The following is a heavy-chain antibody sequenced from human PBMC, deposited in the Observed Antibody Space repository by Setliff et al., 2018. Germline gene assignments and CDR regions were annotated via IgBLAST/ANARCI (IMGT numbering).Heavy chain of an antibody. D-gene: IGHD2-15*01. J-gene: IGHJ5*02. CDR3: ARSPAVLGIVYLDP. CDR1: GGTFNNYG. V-gene: IGHV1-69*05. Sequence: SVKVSCKASGGTFNNYGVTWVRQAPGQGLEWMGGTIPFFGTTNYAQKFQGRVTITTDESTSTAYMELDSLRSEDTAVYYCARSPAVLGIVYLDPWGQGTLVTVSS. CDR2: TIPFFGTT.